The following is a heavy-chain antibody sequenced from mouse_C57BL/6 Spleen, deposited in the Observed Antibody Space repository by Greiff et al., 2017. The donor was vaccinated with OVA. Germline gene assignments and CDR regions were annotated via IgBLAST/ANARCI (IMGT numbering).Heavy chain of an antibody. J-gene: IGHJ4*01. D-gene: IGHD2-4*01. CDR3: ARHEGGYYDYDRGIDY. CDR1: GYTFTEYT. Sequence: LVEPGASVKLSCKASGYTFTEYTIHWVKQRSGQGLEWIGWFYPGSGSIKYNEKFKDKATLTADKSSSTVYMELSRLTSEDSAVYFCARHEGGYYDYDRGIDYWGQGTSVTVSS. V-gene: IGHV1-62-2*01. CDR2: FYPGSGSI.